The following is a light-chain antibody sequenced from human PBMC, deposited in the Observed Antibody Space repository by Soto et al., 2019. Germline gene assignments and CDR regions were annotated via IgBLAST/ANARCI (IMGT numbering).Light chain of an antibody. CDR2: NAS. CDR3: HQYATAPIT. Sequence: EIVLTQSPDTLSLSPGERATLSCRASQSVGRDYLAWFQQKPGQAPRLLIWNASHRATSMPDRFSGSGSGTDFTLMISRLEPEDFAVYYCHQYATAPITFGQGTRLEIK. CDR1: QSVGRDY. V-gene: IGKV3-20*01. J-gene: IGKJ5*01.